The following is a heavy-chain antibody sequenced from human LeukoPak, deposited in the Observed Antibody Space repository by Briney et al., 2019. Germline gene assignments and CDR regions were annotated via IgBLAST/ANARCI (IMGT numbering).Heavy chain of an antibody. V-gene: IGHV3-23*01. CDR3: AKARTPWAGFDP. CDR1: GFIFSHYG. Sequence: GGFLRLSCVASGFIFSHYGMNWVRQAPGKGLEWVSGIRSSGAITYYADSVKGRFTISRDNSKNTVYLQLNSLRAEDTAVYYCAKARTPWAGFDPWGQGTLVTVSS. CDR2: IRSSGAIT. D-gene: IGHD3-16*01. J-gene: IGHJ5*02.